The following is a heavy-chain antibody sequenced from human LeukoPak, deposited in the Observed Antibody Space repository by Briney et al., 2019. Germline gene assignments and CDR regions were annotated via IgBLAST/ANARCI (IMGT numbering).Heavy chain of an antibody. V-gene: IGHV4-34*01. J-gene: IGHJ4*02. CDR3: ARRIWFGDFDY. Sequence: SETLSLTCAVYGGSFSGYYWSWLRQPPGKGLEWIGEINHSGSTNYNPSLKSRVTISVDTSKNQFSLKLSSVTAADTAVYYCARRIWFGDFDYWGQGTLVTVSS. CDR1: GGSFSGYY. CDR2: INHSGST. D-gene: IGHD3-10*01.